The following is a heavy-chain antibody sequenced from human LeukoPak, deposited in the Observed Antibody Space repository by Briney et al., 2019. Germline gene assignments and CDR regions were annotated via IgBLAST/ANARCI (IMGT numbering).Heavy chain of an antibody. CDR2: IYYSGST. J-gene: IGHJ4*02. CDR1: GGSISSSSYY. V-gene: IGHV4-39*01. Sequence: PSETLSLTCTLSGGSISSSSYYWGWIRQPPGKGLEWIGSIYYSGSTYYNPSLKSRVTISVDTSKNQFSLKLSSVTAADTAVYYCARRGLVGFGELLTTLFDYWGQGTLVTVSS. D-gene: IGHD3-10*01. CDR3: ARRGLVGFGELLTTLFDY.